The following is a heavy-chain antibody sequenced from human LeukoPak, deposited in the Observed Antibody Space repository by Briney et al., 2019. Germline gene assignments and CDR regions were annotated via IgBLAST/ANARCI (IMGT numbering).Heavy chain of an antibody. CDR3: AGENADYYYYGMDV. J-gene: IGHJ6*02. D-gene: IGHD2/OR15-2a*01. V-gene: IGHV4-59*08. CDR1: GGSISSYY. Sequence: SETLSLTCTVSGGSISSYYWSWIRQPPGKGLEWIGYIYYSGSTNYNPSLKSRVTISVDTSKNQFSLKLSSVTAADTAVYYCAGENADYYYYGMDVWGQGTTVTVSS. CDR2: IYYSGST.